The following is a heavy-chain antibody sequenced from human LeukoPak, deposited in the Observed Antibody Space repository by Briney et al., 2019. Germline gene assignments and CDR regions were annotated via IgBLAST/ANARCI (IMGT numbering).Heavy chain of an antibody. CDR3: ARLAYSSGWYVGAMDY. Sequence: GESLKISCKGSGYSFTTYWIGWVRQMPGKGLEWMGIIYPGDSESRYSPSFQGRVTISVDKSISTAYLQWSSLKASDTAMYYCARLAYSSGWYVGAMDYWGQGTLVTVSS. CDR1: GYSFTTYW. D-gene: IGHD6-19*01. CDR2: IYPGDSES. J-gene: IGHJ4*02. V-gene: IGHV5-51*01.